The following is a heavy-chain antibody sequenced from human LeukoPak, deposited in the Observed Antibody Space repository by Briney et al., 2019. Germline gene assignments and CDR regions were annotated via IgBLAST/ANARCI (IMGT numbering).Heavy chain of an antibody. V-gene: IGHV3-33*06. CDR3: AKGSHSSGYYVFDY. CDR2: IWYDGSNK. CDR1: GFTFSSYG. J-gene: IGHJ4*02. Sequence: GGSLRLSCAASGFTFSSYGMHWVRQAPGKGLEWVAVIWYDGSNKYYADSVKGRFTISRDNSRNTLYLQMNSLRAEDTAVYYCAKGSHSSGYYVFDYWGQGTLVTVSS. D-gene: IGHD3-22*01.